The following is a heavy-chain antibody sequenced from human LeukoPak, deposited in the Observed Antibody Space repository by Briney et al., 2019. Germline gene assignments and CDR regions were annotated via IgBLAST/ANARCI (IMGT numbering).Heavy chain of an antibody. CDR2: IYYSGST. V-gene: IGHV4-39*07. CDR3: ARGLRGPNRRPYSSSSGMDV. Sequence: PSETLSLTCTVSGGSISSSSYYWGWIRQPPGKGLEWIGSIYYSGSTYYNPSLKSRVTISVDTSKNQFSLKLSSVTAADTAVYYCARGLRGPNRRPYSSSSGMDVWGKGTTVTVSS. J-gene: IGHJ6*04. CDR1: GGSISSSSYY. D-gene: IGHD6-6*01.